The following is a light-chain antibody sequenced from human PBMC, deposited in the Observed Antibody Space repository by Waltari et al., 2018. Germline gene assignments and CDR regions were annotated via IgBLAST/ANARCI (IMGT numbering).Light chain of an antibody. J-gene: IGLJ3*02. CDR3: AAWDDTLKGL. Sequence: QSVLTQPPSASGAPGQRVTITCSIGSSNIGINTVNWYQQFPGTAPKLLMFNDDQRASGVPGRFSGSRSVTSASLAISGLQSEDEATYYCAAWDDTLKGLFGGGTTLTVL. CDR2: NDD. CDR1: SSNIGINT. V-gene: IGLV1-44*01.